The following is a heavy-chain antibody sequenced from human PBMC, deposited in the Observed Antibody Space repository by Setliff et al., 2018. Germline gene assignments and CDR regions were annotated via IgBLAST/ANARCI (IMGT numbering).Heavy chain of an antibody. CDR3: AGTPFWQNWFDP. CDR2: INHSGST. V-gene: IGHV4-34*01. J-gene: IGHJ5*02. Sequence: SETLSLTCAVYGGSFSGYYWGWFRQPPGKGLEWIGEINHSGSTKYNPSLKSRVTILADTSKNQFSLKLSSVTAADAAVYYCAGTPFWQNWFDPWGQGTLVTVSS. CDR1: GGSFSGYY.